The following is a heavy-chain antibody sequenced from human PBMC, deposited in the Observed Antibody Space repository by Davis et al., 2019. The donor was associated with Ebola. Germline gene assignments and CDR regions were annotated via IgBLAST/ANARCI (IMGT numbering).Heavy chain of an antibody. Sequence: ASVPVSCKASGYTFTNYIVGWVRQPPGQGLEWMGWINAGNGNTKYSQKFQGRVTITTDTSASTAYMELSSLRSEDTAVYYCATTGTGFLDYYYYGTGVWGKGTTVTVSS. CDR3: ATTGTGFLDYYYYGTGV. CDR2: INAGNGNT. D-gene: IGHD1-1*01. CDR1: GYTFTNYI. V-gene: IGHV1-3*01. J-gene: IGHJ6*04.